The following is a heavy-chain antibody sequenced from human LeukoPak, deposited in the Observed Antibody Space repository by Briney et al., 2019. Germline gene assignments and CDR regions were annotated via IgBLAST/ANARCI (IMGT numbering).Heavy chain of an antibody. V-gene: IGHV1-18*01. D-gene: IGHD4-17*01. CDR1: GYTFTSYG. CDR2: ISAYNKR. Sequence: GASVKVSCKASGYTFTSYGINWVRQAPGQGLEWMGWISAYNKRNYAQKFQGRATMTTDTSTSTAYMELRNLRSDDTAVYYCARVSAPPDYGDYVSENWFDPWGQGTLVTVSS. J-gene: IGHJ5*02. CDR3: ARVSAPPDYGDYVSENWFDP.